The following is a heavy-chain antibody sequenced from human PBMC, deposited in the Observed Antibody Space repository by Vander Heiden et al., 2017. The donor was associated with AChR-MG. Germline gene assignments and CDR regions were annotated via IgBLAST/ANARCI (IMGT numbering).Heavy chain of an antibody. D-gene: IGHD3-22*01. CDR2: IIPIFGTA. Sequence: QVQLVQSGAEVKKPGSSVKVSCKASGGPFSSYAISWVRHAPGQGLELMGGIIPIFGTANYAQKFQGRVTITADKSTSTAYMELSSLRSEDTAVYYCARVDGDSSGYYYYYYGMDVWGQGTTVTVSS. J-gene: IGHJ6*02. V-gene: IGHV1-69*06. CDR3: ARVDGDSSGYYYYYYGMDV. CDR1: GGPFSSYA.